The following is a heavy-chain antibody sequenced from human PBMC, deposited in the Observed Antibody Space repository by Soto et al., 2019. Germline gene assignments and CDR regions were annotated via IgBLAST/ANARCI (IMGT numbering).Heavy chain of an antibody. D-gene: IGHD3-22*01. J-gene: IGHJ6*02. Sequence: GGSLRLSCAASGFTFSSYAMSWVRQAPGKGLEGVSAISGSGGSTYYADSVKGRFTISRDNSKNTLYLQMNSLRAEDTAVYYCAMYYYDSSGYTGYGMDVWGQGTTVTVSS. CDR3: AMYYYDSSGYTGYGMDV. CDR1: GFTFSSYA. CDR2: ISGSGGST. V-gene: IGHV3-23*01.